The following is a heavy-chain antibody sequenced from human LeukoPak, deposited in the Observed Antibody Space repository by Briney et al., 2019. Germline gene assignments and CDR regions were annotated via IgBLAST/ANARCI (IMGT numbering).Heavy chain of an antibody. J-gene: IGHJ3*02. V-gene: IGHV1-3*03. Sequence: ASVKVSCKASGYTFTSYGISWVRQAPGQRLEWMGWINAGNGNTKYSQEFQGGVTITRDTSASAVYMELSSLRSEDTAVYYCARDKVDAFDIWGQGTMVTVSS. CDR3: ARDKVDAFDI. CDR2: INAGNGNT. CDR1: GYTFTSYG.